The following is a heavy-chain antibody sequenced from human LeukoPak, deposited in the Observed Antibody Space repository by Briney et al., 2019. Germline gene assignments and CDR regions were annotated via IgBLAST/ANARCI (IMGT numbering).Heavy chain of an antibody. CDR1: GGSISSSSYY. CDR2: IYYSGST. J-gene: IGHJ6*02. D-gene: IGHD3-3*01. Sequence: PSETLSLTCTVSGGSISSSSYYWGWIRQPPGKGLEWIVSIYYSGSTYYNPSLKSRVTISVDTSKNQFSLKLSSVTAADTAVYYCARRTIFGVVYYYYYGMDVWGQGTTVTVSS. V-gene: IGHV4-39*01. CDR3: ARRTIFGVVYYYYYGMDV.